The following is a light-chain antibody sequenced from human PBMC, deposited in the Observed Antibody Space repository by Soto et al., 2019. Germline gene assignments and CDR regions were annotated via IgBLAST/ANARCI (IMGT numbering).Light chain of an antibody. CDR1: QSFSSW. J-gene: IGKJ1*01. Sequence: DIQMTQSPSTLSASVGDSVSITCRASQSFSSWLAWYQQKPGKAPKLLIYDASTLESGVPSRFSGGGSETEFTLTISSLQPDDFATYYCQQYNTYPWTFGQGTKV. CDR3: QQYNTYPWT. CDR2: DAS. V-gene: IGKV1-5*01.